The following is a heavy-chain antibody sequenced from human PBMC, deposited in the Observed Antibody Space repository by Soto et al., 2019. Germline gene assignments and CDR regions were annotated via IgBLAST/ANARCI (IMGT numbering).Heavy chain of an antibody. CDR3: ARRAAPGPDY. CDR1: GFTLSGYW. CDR2: ISSDGSST. V-gene: IGHV3-74*01. J-gene: IGHJ4*02. Sequence: EVQLVESGGGLVQPGGSLRLSCAASGFTLSGYWMHWVRQAPGKGLVWVSRISSDGSSTYYADSVKGRFTISRDNSKNTLYLHMNSLRAEDWAVYYCARRAAPGPDYWGQGILVTVSS.